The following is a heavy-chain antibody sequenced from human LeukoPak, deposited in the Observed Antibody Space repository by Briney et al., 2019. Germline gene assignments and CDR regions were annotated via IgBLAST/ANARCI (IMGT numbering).Heavy chain of an antibody. Sequence: SQTLSLTCTVSGGSISSGGYYWSWIRQPPGKGLEWIGYIYHSGSTYYNPSLKSRVTISVDRSKNQFSLKLSSVTAADTAVYYCATSPRKRFLEWLNFDYWGQGTLVTVSS. CDR3: ATSPRKRFLEWLNFDY. CDR2: IYHSGST. V-gene: IGHV4-30-2*01. CDR1: GGSISSGGYY. J-gene: IGHJ4*02. D-gene: IGHD3-3*01.